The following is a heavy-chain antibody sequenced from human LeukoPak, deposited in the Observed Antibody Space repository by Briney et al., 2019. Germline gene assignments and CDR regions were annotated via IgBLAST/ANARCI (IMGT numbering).Heavy chain of an antibody. CDR2: IRYDGSNK. CDR3: AKDRIAAARYYFDY. V-gene: IGHV3-30*02. CDR1: GFTLSTYW. J-gene: IGHJ4*02. D-gene: IGHD6-13*01. Sequence: GGSLRLSCVASGFTLSTYWMHWVRQAPGKGLEWVAFIRYDGSNKYYADSVKGRFTISRDNSKNTLYLQMNSLRAEDTAVYYCAKDRIAAARYYFDYWGQGTLVTVSS.